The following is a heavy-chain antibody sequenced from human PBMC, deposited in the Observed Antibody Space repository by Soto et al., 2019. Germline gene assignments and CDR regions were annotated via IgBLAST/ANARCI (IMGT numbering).Heavy chain of an antibody. J-gene: IGHJ6*02. CDR1: GYTFTGYY. CDR3: ARERYQVISDGMDV. V-gene: IGHV1-2*02. D-gene: IGHD2-2*01. Sequence: ASVKVSCKASGYTFTGYYVHWVREAPGQGLEWMGWINPETGATSYAQKFQGRVTLSRDTSINTAHLELSSLRFDDAAVYFCARERYQVISDGMDVWGQGTTVTVSS. CDR2: INPETGAT.